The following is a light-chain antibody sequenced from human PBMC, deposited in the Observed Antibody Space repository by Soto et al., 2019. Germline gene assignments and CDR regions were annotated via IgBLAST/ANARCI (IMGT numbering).Light chain of an antibody. Sequence: QSALTQPASVSGSPGQSITISCTGASSDVGGYIYVSWYQQHPGKAPKLMIYDVTSRPSGVSYRFSGSKSGNTASLTISVLQAEDEADYYCSSYTTSSSYVFGTGTKVTVL. V-gene: IGLV2-14*01. CDR1: SSDVGGYIY. CDR3: SSYTTSSSYV. CDR2: DVT. J-gene: IGLJ1*01.